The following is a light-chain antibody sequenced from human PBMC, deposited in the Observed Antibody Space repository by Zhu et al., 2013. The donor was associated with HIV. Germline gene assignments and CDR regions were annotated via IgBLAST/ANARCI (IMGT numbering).Light chain of an antibody. CDR3: QQYDNLVFT. CDR2: LAS. V-gene: IGKV1-33*01. CDR1: QDISDS. J-gene: IGKJ3*01. Sequence: DIQMTQSPSSLSASVGDRVTITCQANQDISDSLNWYQQKPGKAPRLLIYLASNLEPGVPSRFSGSGSGTHFVFTISSLQPEDIATYYCQQYDNLVFTFGPGTKVDIK.